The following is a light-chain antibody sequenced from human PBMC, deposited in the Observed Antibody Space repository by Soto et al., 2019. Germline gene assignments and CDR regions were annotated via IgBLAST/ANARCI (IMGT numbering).Light chain of an antibody. Sequence: EIVLTQSPGTLSLSPGERATVSCRASQSVDSSHLAWYQHRPGRAPRLLVYGASRRATGVPDRFSGSGSGTHFTLSIRRLESEDFAVYYCQQYETSPFTFGGGTKVDIK. J-gene: IGKJ4*01. CDR2: GAS. CDR3: QQYETSPFT. V-gene: IGKV3-20*01. CDR1: QSVDSSH.